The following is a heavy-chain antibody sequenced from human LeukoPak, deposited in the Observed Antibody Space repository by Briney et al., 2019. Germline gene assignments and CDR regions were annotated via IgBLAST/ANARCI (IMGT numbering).Heavy chain of an antibody. CDR2: IHHSGSS. CDR3: ARGRNPFGGFHFDY. CDR1: ADSLSSGGHY. Sequence: SETLSLTCTVSADSLSSGGHYWAWIRQLPGKGLESIGFIHHSGSSRHNPSLKDRVAISVDASRKQFALRLSPVTSADTAIYYCARGRNPFGGFHFDYWGQGIQVIVSS. J-gene: IGHJ4*02. V-gene: IGHV4-31*03. D-gene: IGHD3-10*01.